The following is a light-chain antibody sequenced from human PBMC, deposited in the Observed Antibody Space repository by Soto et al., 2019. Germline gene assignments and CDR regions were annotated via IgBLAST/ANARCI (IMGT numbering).Light chain of an antibody. CDR1: SSNIGSNT. CDR3: SSYAGSNNFRYV. Sequence: QSVLTQPPSASGTPGQRVTISCSGSSSNIGSNTVNWYQQLPGTAPKLLIYSNNQRPSGVPDRFSGSKSGTSASLAISGLQSEDEADYYCSSYAGSNNFRYVFGTGTKLTVL. CDR2: SNN. J-gene: IGLJ1*01. V-gene: IGLV1-44*01.